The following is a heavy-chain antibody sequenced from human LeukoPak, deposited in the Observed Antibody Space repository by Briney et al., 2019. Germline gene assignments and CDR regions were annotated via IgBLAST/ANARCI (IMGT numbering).Heavy chain of an antibody. Sequence: SETLSLTCAVYGGSFSGYYWSWFRQPPGKGLEWIGEINNRGTTNYSPSLRGRATISVDTSKNQFSLRLTSVTAADTAMYYCARVPLWWLTPFDFWGQGTLATVSS. CDR3: ARVPLWWLTPFDF. D-gene: IGHD5-12*01. J-gene: IGHJ4*02. CDR1: GGSFSGYY. CDR2: INNRGTT. V-gene: IGHV4-34*01.